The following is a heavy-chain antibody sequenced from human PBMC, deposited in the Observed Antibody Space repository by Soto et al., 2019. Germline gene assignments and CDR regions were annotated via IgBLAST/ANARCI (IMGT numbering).Heavy chain of an antibody. CDR1: GFTFNHYA. Sequence: GGSLRLSCASSGFTFNHYAMSWVRQAPGKGLEWVSIIIANGGTFYADSVKGRFTISRDNSKNTVYLQMSSLRVEDTAIYYCAKDYTVAADPSSVILFDYWGQGALVTVSS. CDR2: IIANGGT. CDR3: AKDYTVAADPSSVILFDY. D-gene: IGHD2-15*01. V-gene: IGHV3-23*01. J-gene: IGHJ4*02.